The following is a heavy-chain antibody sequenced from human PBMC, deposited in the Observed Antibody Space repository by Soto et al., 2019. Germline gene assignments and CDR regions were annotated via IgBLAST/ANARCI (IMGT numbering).Heavy chain of an antibody. CDR1: GFTFSDYY. V-gene: IGHV3-11*06. J-gene: IGHJ6*02. D-gene: IGHD6-19*01. Sequence: SGGSLRLSCAASGFTFSDYYMSWIRQAPGKGLECVSYISSSSSYIYYADSVKGRFTISRDNAKNSLYLQMNSLRAEDTAVYYCARDRIAVAGKKTYGMDVWGQGTTVTVSS. CDR3: ARDRIAVAGKKTYGMDV. CDR2: ISSSSSYI.